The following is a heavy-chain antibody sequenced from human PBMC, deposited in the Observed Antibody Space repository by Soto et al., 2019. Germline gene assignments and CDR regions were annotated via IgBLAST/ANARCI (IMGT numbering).Heavy chain of an antibody. V-gene: IGHV4-59*02. CDR2: VYYTGST. CDR3: ARGRTVRNYADDSSDYFYFFDY. CDR1: VDSVSTFY. D-gene: IGHD3-22*01. Sequence: ETLSLTCTVSVDSVSTFYWGWMRQSPGKELEWIGYVYYTGSTNYNPSLKSRVTISVDRSKNQFSLKLTSANAADTAVYYCARGRTVRNYADDSSDYFYFFDYWGQGTQVTVSS. J-gene: IGHJ4*02.